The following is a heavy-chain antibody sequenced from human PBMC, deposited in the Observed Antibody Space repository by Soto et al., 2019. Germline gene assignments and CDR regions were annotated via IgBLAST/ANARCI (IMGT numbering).Heavy chain of an antibody. V-gene: IGHV3-23*01. CDR3: AKESHFGSGSRSYFDY. CDR2: ISGSGGSS. Sequence: PGGSLRLSCAASGFTFSSYALSWVRQAPGKGLEWVSTISGSGGSSHYADSVKGRFTISGDNSKNTLYLQMNSLRAEDTAVYYCAKESHFGSGSRSYFDYWGQGTLVTVSS. D-gene: IGHD3-10*01. J-gene: IGHJ4*02. CDR1: GFTFSSYA.